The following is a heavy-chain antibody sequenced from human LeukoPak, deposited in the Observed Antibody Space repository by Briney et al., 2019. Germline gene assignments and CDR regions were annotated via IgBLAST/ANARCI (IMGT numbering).Heavy chain of an antibody. CDR2: INPNSGGT. Sequence: ASVKLSCKASGYTFTGYYMHWVRQAPGQGLEWMGWINPNSGGTNYAQKFQGWVTMTRDTSISTAYMELSRLRSDDTAVYYCARGISSTSYNDAFDIWGQGTMVTVSS. V-gene: IGHV1-2*04. CDR3: ARGISSTSYNDAFDI. CDR1: GYTFTGYY. D-gene: IGHD2-2*01. J-gene: IGHJ3*02.